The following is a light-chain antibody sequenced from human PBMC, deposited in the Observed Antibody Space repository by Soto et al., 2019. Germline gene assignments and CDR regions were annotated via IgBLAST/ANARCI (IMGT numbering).Light chain of an antibody. CDR2: GTS. CDR3: QQYGSSPFT. CDR1: QSISSSF. Sequence: EIVLTQSPGTLSLSPGESATLSCRASQSISSSFFAWYQHKPGQAPRLLIYGTSNRATGIPDRFSGSGSGTDFTLTISRLEPEDFAVYYCQQYGSSPFTVGPGTKVAIK. J-gene: IGKJ3*01. V-gene: IGKV3-20*01.